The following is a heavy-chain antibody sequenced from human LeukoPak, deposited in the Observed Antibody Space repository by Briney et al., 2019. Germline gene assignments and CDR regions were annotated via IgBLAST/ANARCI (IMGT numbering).Heavy chain of an antibody. CDR2: IYYSGTT. V-gene: IGHV4-59*01. CDR3: ARGGSYTMVKNY. J-gene: IGHJ4*02. CDR1: GGSISHYY. D-gene: IGHD1-26*01. Sequence: SETLSLTCTVSGGSISHYYWSWIRQPPGKGLEWIGYIYYSGTTNYNPSLKSRVTISVDTSKNQFSLKLNSVTAADTAVYYCARGGSYTMVKNYWGQGTLVTVSS.